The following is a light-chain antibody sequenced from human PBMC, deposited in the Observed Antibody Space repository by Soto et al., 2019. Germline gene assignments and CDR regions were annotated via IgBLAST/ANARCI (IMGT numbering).Light chain of an antibody. J-gene: IGKJ2*01. CDR1: QSVSRNY. CDR2: GAS. CDR3: QQYGSSPPYT. Sequence: EIVLTQSPGTLSLSPGERATLSCRASQSVSRNYLAWYQQRPGQPPRLLIYGASSRSTGIPDKFSGSGSGTDFTLTITKLEPEDFAVYYCQQYGSSPPYTFGHGTRLEIK. V-gene: IGKV3-20*01.